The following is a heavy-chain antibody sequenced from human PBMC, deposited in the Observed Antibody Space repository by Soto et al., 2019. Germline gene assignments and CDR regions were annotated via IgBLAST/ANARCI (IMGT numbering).Heavy chain of an antibody. J-gene: IGHJ6*02. Sequence: QITLKESGPTLVKPTQTLTLTCTFSGFSLTSGVVGVGWIRQPPGEALEWLALIYWNDEQYYNPSLRNRLTITRDTSKNPVVLTMTNMDPVDTATYYCAHRLPGPSGYDVWGQGPTVTVSS. V-gene: IGHV2-5*01. D-gene: IGHD6-13*01. CDR1: GFSLTSGVVG. CDR3: AHRLPGPSGYDV. CDR2: IYWNDEQ.